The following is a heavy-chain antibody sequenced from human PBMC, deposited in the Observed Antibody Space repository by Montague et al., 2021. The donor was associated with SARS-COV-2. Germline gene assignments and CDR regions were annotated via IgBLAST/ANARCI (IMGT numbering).Heavy chain of an antibody. D-gene: IGHD1-1*01. J-gene: IGHJ4*02. Sequence: PLRLSCAASGFSFSGYAMNWVRQAPGKGLEWVSVIYGGGAYTNYADSVKGRFTISRDDSKATVFLQMNGLRSDDTAMYYCAKGSTGLWGQGTLVTVSS. CDR2: IYGGGAYT. CDR1: GFSFSGYA. CDR3: AKGSTGL. V-gene: IGHV3-23*03.